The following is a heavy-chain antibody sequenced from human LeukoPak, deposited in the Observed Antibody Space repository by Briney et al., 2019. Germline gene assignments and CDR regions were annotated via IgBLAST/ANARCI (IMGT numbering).Heavy chain of an antibody. CDR1: GYTFTGYY. Sequence: ASVKVSCKASGYTFTGYYIHWVRLAPGQGLEWMGWINPNSGGTNYAQKFQGRVTMTRDTSISTAYMELSRLRSDDTAVYYCARIRYYDSSGQDAFDIWGQGTMVTVSS. D-gene: IGHD3-22*01. CDR3: ARIRYYDSSGQDAFDI. CDR2: INPNSGGT. V-gene: IGHV1-2*02. J-gene: IGHJ3*02.